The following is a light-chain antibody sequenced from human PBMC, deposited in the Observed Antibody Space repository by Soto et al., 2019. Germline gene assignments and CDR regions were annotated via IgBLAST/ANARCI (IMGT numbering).Light chain of an antibody. CDR3: VQYNIYPWT. CDR1: QDIRND. J-gene: IGKJ1*01. Sequence: ASVGDSDTITCRPSQDIRNDLGWFQVEPGKAPKSLIYAASRLQSGVPSRSSGSGSETEFSLTIINLQPEDFATYFCVQYNIYPWTFGQGTKVDI. V-gene: IGKV1-17*02. CDR2: AAS.